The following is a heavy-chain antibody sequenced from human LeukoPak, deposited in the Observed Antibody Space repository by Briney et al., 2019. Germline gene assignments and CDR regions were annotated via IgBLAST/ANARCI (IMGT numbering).Heavy chain of an antibody. J-gene: IGHJ4*02. D-gene: IGHD2-2*01. V-gene: IGHV3-74*01. CDR2: INGNGSWT. CDR1: GNYW. CDR3: VSFYETY. Sequence: GGSLRLSCAASGNYWMHWVRQAPGKGLVWVSHINGNGSWTTYADSVKGRFTISKDNAKNTVYLQMNNLRAEDTAVYYCVSFYETYWGRGTLVTVSS.